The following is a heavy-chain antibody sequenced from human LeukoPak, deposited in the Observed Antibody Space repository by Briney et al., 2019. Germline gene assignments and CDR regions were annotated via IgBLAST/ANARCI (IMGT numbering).Heavy chain of an antibody. Sequence: GGSLRLSCAASGVTLSSYWMHRVRPALGMWLVWVSRINSDGSSISYADSVKGRFTISRDNAKNTLYLQMNSLRVEDTAVYYCARDPVCGVWIWGQGTMITVSS. V-gene: IGHV3-74*01. CDR2: INSDGSSI. J-gene: IGHJ3*02. D-gene: IGHD2-21*01. CDR1: GVTLSSYW. CDR3: ARDPVCGVWI.